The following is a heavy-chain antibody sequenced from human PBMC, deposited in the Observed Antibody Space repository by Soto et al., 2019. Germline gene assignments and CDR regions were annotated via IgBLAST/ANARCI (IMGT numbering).Heavy chain of an antibody. Sequence: QVQLQESGPGLVRPSETLSLTCTVGSISTYYWNWIRQPPGKGPEWIGYIYYIGRTNYNPSLRSRVTMSIDTSKNQFSLKLSSVTAADTAVYYCARDPVGVTHFDYWGQGALVTVSS. J-gene: IGHJ4*02. CDR2: IYYIGRT. V-gene: IGHV4-59*01. CDR3: ARDPVGVTHFDY. D-gene: IGHD1-26*01. CDR1: SISTYY.